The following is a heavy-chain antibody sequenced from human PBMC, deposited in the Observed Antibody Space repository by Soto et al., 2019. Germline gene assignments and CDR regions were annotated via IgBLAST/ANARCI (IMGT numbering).Heavy chain of an antibody. J-gene: IGHJ4*02. V-gene: IGHV4-4*02. D-gene: IGHD3-10*01. CDR1: GVSLTSGNW. Sequence: SETLSLTCAVSGVSLTSGNWWTWVRQSPQRGLEYIGEIFHDGTANYYPSFERRVAMSVDTSRNQFSLKLTSVTAADTAVYFCARLVYDTRLNYMYFDFWGQGTLVTAPQ. CDR2: IFHDGTA. CDR3: ARLVYDTRLNYMYFDF.